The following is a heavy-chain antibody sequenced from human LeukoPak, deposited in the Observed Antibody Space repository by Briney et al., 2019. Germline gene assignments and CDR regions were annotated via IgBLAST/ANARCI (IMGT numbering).Heavy chain of an antibody. D-gene: IGHD3-10*01. CDR2: IYLRDFHI. CDR3: ARHRGSGGSSSKLYYMDV. V-gene: IGHV5-51*01. J-gene: IGHJ6*03. Sequence: GESLKISCKASEYILSTHWIGWLRQMPGKGLEWMGIIYLRDFHIKYCPSFQGQVTISADRSINSARLQWSSLKASDTAMYYCARHRGSGGSSSKLYYMDVWGKGTTVTVSS. CDR1: EYILSTHW.